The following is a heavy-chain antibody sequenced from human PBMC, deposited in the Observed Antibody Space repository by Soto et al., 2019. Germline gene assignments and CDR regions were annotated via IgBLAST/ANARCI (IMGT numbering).Heavy chain of an antibody. Sequence: EMHLLESGGGLVQPGGSLRLSCEASGFTFRGYAMSWVRQAPGKGLEWVSTISGSGGSTFYADSVKGRFTISRDNSRDTLYLQMNSLRADDTAVYYCAKGVRTLIVVVFSDAFDIWGQGKMVNVSS. CDR2: ISGSGGST. V-gene: IGHV3-23*01. J-gene: IGHJ3*02. CDR1: GFTFRGYA. CDR3: AKGVRTLIVVVFSDAFDI. D-gene: IGHD3-22*01.